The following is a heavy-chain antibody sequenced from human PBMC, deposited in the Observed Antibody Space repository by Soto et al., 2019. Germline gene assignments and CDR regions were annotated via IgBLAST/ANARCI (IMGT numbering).Heavy chain of an antibody. CDR1: GYTFRTYA. V-gene: IGHV1-18*01. Sequence: ASVKVSCTASGYTFRTYAINWVRQAPGQGLEWMGWISVYNGNTNYAQKFQGRFTMTTDTSTNTAYMEMRSLRSDDTAIYYCARDSVAARPGWFDPWGQGTLVTVSS. CDR2: ISVYNGNT. CDR3: ARDSVAARPGWFDP. J-gene: IGHJ5*02. D-gene: IGHD6-6*01.